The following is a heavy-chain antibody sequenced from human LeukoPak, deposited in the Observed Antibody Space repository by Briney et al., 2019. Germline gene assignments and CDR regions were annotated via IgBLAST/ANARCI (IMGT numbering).Heavy chain of an antibody. CDR1: SGSISGDTSY. J-gene: IGHJ4*02. CDR2: VYYTGST. CDR3: AGLVGRYSSGLYYYYFDY. V-gene: IGHV4-39*07. D-gene: IGHD3-22*01. Sequence: PSETLSLTCTVSSGSISGDTSYWGWIRQPPGKGLEWIASVYYTGSTYYNPSLRSRVTISVDTSKNQFFLKIDSLTAADTAVYYCAGLVGRYSSGLYYYYFDYWGQGTLVTVSS.